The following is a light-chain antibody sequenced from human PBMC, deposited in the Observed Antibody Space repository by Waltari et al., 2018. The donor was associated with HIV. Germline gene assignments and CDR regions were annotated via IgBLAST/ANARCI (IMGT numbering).Light chain of an antibody. CDR2: DAS. Sequence: DIQMTQSPSSLSASVGDSVTITCRASQTVNNKLNWYQQKPGEAPKVVIYDASTLESGVPSRFRGGGFRTDFTLTITSLQLDDFATYFCQQSFSYPLTFGPGTKVDI. J-gene: IGKJ3*01. CDR1: QTVNNK. CDR3: QQSFSYPLT. V-gene: IGKV1-39*01.